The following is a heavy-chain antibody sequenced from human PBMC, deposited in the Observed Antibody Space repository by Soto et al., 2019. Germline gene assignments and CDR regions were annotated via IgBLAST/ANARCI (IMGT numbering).Heavy chain of an antibody. J-gene: IGHJ6*03. Sequence: QVQLVQSGAEVRKPGASVTVSCRSSGDSFNDYYIHWVRQAPGQGIEWMGWLNPNGGVRKYAKKFQGWVSMTRDTSIRTVYMQLSRLRSVDTAVYFCARESGGATATLDYYYFCMDDWGTGTTVTVSS. D-gene: IGHD5-12*01. CDR2: LNPNGGVR. CDR1: GDSFNDYY. V-gene: IGHV1-2*04. CDR3: ARESGGATATLDYYYFCMDD.